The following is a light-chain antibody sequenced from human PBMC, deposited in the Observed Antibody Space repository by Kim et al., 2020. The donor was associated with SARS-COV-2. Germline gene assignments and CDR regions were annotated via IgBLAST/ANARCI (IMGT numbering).Light chain of an antibody. CDR2: YDS. Sequence: SYELTQSPSVSVAPGKTARITCGGNNIGSKSVHWYQQKPDQAPVLVIYYDSDRPSGIPERFSGSNSGNTATLTISRVEAGDEADYYCQVWDSSRVFG. CDR3: QVWDSSRV. J-gene: IGLJ3*02. V-gene: IGLV3-21*04. CDR1: NIGSKS.